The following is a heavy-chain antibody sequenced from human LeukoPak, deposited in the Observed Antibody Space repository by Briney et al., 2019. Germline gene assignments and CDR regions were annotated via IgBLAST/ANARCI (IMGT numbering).Heavy chain of an antibody. Sequence: GGSLRLSCAASGFTFSSYAMHWVRQAPGKGLEYVSAISSNGGSTYYANSVKGRFTISRDNSKNTLYLQMGSLRAEDMAVYYCARDLPRGHFDYWGQGTLVTVSS. D-gene: IGHD3-10*01. J-gene: IGHJ4*02. V-gene: IGHV3-64*01. CDR1: GFTFSSYA. CDR2: ISSNGGST. CDR3: ARDLPRGHFDY.